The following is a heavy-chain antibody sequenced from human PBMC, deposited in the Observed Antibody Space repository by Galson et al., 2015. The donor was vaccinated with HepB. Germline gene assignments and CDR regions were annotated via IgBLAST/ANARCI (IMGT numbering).Heavy chain of an antibody. CDR1: GFTFNNYA. V-gene: IGHV3-23*01. CDR3: AKDISPYQLLKGGYYFDY. D-gene: IGHD2-2*01. CDR2: ISGSGGST. J-gene: IGHJ4*02. Sequence: SLRLSCAASGFTFNNYAMSWVRQAPGKGLEWVSAISGSGGSTYYADSVKGRFTISRDNSKNTLYLQMNSLRAEDTAVYYCAKDISPYQLLKGGYYFDYWGQGTLVTVSS.